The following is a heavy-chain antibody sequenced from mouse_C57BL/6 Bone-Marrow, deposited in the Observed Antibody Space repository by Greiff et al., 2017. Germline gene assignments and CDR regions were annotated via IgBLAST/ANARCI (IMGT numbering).Heavy chain of an antibody. J-gene: IGHJ4*01. Sequence: VQLQQSVAELVRPGASVKLSCTASGFNIKNTYMHWVKQRPEQGLEWIGGIGPANGNTKYAPNFPGKATITADTSSNTAYLQLSILPSEDTAIDYCARRWLPLYAMDYWGQGTSVTVSS. V-gene: IGHV14-3*01. CDR3: ARRWLPLYAMDY. CDR1: GFNIKNTY. CDR2: IGPANGNT. D-gene: IGHD2-2*01.